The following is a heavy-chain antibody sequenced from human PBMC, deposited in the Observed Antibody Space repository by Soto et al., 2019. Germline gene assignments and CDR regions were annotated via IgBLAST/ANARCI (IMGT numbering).Heavy chain of an antibody. CDR3: ARGSLYYGSGSYQDYYYLDV. Sequence: GGSLRLSCAASGFTFSSYSMNWVRQAPGKGLEWVSYISSSSSTIYYADSVKGRFTISRDNAKNSLYLQMNSLRAEDTAVYYCARGSLYYGSGSYQDYYYLDVWGKGTTVTVSS. CDR2: ISSSSSTI. J-gene: IGHJ6*03. D-gene: IGHD3-10*01. V-gene: IGHV3-48*01. CDR1: GFTFSSYS.